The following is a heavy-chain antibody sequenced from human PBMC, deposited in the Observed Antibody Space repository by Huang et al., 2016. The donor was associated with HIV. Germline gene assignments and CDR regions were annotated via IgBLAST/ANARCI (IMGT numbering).Heavy chain of an antibody. V-gene: IGHV4-34*01. Sequence: QVQLQQWGAGLLKPSETLSLTCAVYGGSFTGYYWSWFRQPPGQGLEWIGEIEHSGSTNYNPSLKSRVTMSVDTSKNQFSLKLISVTAADTAMYYWASGPHSARTLDFWGQGTLVTVSS. CDR2: IEHSGST. CDR1: GGSFTGYY. CDR3: ASGPHSARTLDF. J-gene: IGHJ4*02. D-gene: IGHD6-6*01.